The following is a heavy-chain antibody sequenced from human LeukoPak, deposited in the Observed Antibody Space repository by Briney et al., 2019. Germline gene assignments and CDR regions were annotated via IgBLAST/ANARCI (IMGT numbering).Heavy chain of an antibody. D-gene: IGHD5-24*01. CDR2: IYSSGNT. Sequence: PSETLSLTCAVSGASISGSGYYWSWIRQPPGKGLEWFGYIYSSGNTNYNPSLKSRVTMSVDTSKDQFSLKLSSVTAADTAVYYCARPLRDGYTAGAFDIWGQGTMVTVSS. CDR3: ARPLRDGYTAGAFDI. J-gene: IGHJ3*02. V-gene: IGHV4-61*08. CDR1: GASISGSGYY.